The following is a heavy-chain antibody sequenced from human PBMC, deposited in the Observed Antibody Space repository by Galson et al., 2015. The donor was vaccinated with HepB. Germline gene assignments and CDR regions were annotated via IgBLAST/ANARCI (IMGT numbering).Heavy chain of an antibody. CDR2: IIPIFGTA. D-gene: IGHD5-24*01. CDR3: ARSGLGEEWMATSYYFDY. Sequence: SVKVSCKASGGTFSSYAISWVRQAPGQGLEWMGGIIPIFGTANYAQKFQGRVTITADKSTSTAYMELSSLRSEDTAVYYCARSGLGEEWMATSYYFDYWGQGTLVTVSS. J-gene: IGHJ4*02. V-gene: IGHV1-69*06. CDR1: GGTFSSYA.